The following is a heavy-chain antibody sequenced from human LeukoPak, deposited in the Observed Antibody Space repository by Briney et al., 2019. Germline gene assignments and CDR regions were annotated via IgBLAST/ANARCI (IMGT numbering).Heavy chain of an antibody. D-gene: IGHD3-22*01. CDR2: INSDGINT. J-gene: IGHJ4*02. V-gene: IGHV3-74*01. Sequence: GGSLRLSCAASGFTFSSYTMNWVRHAPGKGLVWVSRINSDGINTIYADSVKGRFTISRDNAKNSLYLQMNSLRAEDTAVYYCARDYYYDSSGYGYWGQGTLVTVSS. CDR3: ARDYYYDSSGYGY. CDR1: GFTFSSYT.